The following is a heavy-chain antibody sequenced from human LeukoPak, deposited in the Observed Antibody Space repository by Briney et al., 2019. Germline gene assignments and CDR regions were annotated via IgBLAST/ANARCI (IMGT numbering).Heavy chain of an antibody. Sequence: PGGSLRLSCAASGFTFSSYGMHWVRQAPGKGLEWVAFIRYDGGNKYYADSVKGRFTISRDNSKNTLYLQMNSLRAEDTAVYYCARFVVVVAATDYWGQGTLVTVSS. CDR1: GFTFSSYG. CDR2: IRYDGGNK. J-gene: IGHJ4*02. V-gene: IGHV3-30*02. CDR3: ARFVVVVAATDY. D-gene: IGHD2-15*01.